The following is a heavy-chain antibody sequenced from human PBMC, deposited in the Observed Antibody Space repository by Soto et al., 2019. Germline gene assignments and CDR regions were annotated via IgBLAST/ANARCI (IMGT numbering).Heavy chain of an antibody. V-gene: IGHV1-18*01. J-gene: IGHJ4*02. CDR3: ARERLDYGGNPAFDY. D-gene: IGHD4-17*01. Sequence: GASVKVSCKASGYTFTSYGISWVRQAPGQGLEWMGWISAYNGNTNYAQKLQGRATMTTDTSTSTAYMELRSLRSDDAAVYYCARERLDYGGNPAFDYWGQGTLVAVSS. CDR1: GYTFTSYG. CDR2: ISAYNGNT.